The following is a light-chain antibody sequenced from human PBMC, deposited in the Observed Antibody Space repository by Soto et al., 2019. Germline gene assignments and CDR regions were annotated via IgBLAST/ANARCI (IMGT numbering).Light chain of an antibody. CDR1: TANIEANY. V-gene: IGLV1-47*01. CDR2: RNK. Sequence: QSVLIQPPSASGTPGQRVTISCSGSTANIEANYVYWYQQFPGTAPKLLIYRNKERPSGVPYRFSGSKSGTSASLAVSGLRSEDEADYFCTSWDDSLSAWVFGGGTKLTVL. CDR3: TSWDDSLSAWV. J-gene: IGLJ3*02.